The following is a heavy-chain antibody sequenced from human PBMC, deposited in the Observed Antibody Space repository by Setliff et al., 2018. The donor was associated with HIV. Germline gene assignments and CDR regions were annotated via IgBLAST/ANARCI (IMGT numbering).Heavy chain of an antibody. V-gene: IGHV3-30*02. D-gene: IGHD3-10*01. Sequence: GGSLRLSCAASGFTFRNYGIHWVRQAPGKGLEWVAFIRYDGSNIYYADSVRGRFAISRDNFKNTVYLQLDSLSAEDAAVYFCARDGHLYGQPFDYWGQGALVTVSS. CDR1: GFTFRNYG. CDR2: IRYDGSNI. CDR3: ARDGHLYGQPFDY. J-gene: IGHJ4*02.